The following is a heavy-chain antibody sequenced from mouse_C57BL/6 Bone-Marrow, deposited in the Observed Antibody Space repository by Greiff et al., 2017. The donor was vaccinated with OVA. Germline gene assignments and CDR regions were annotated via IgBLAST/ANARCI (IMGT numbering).Heavy chain of an antibody. CDR3: DKTGFITTVVATLDWYFDV. CDR1: GFSLTSYG. J-gene: IGHJ1*03. Sequence: VQLKESGPGLVQPSQSLSITCTVSGFSLTSYGVHWVRQPPGTGLEWLGVIWSGGSTDYNAAFIPSLSISKDNAKCQVICNMNKLQADDTAIYYCDKTGFITTVVATLDWYFDVWCTGTTVTVSS. D-gene: IGHD1-1*01. V-gene: IGHV2-4*01. CDR2: IWSGGST.